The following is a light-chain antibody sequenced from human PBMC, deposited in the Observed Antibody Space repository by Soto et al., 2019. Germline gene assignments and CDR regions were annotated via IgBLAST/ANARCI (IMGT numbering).Light chain of an antibody. V-gene: IGKV3-15*01. CDR1: QSVSSN. J-gene: IGKJ1*01. Sequence: EIVMTQSPATLSVSPGEIATGSCRASQSVSSNLAWYQQKPGQAPRLLIYGASTRATGIPARFSGSGSGTEFTLTISRLEPEDFAVYYCHQYGSSPATFGQGTKVDIK. CDR2: GAS. CDR3: HQYGSSPAT.